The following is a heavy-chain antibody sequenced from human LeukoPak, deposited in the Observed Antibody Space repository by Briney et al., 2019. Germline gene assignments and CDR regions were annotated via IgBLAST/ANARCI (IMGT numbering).Heavy chain of an antibody. D-gene: IGHD1-26*01. CDR3: ARAEWELLFDY. V-gene: IGHV4-30-4*08. CDR1: GGSISSGDYY. CDR2: IYYSGST. J-gene: IGHJ4*02. Sequence: SQTLSLTCTVSGGSISSGDYYWSWIRQPPGKGLEWIGYIYYSGSTYYNPSLKSRVTISVDTSKNRFSLKLSSVTAADTAVYYCARAEWELLFDYWGQGTLVTVSS.